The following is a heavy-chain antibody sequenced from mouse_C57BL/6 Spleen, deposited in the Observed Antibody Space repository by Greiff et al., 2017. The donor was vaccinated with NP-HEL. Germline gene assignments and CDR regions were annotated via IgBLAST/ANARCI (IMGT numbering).Heavy chain of an antibody. V-gene: IGHV5-9-1*02. J-gene: IGHJ4*01. CDR1: GFTFSSYA. Sequence: EVMLVESGEGLVKPGGSLKLSCAASGFTFSSYAMSWVRQTPEKRLEWVAYISSGGDYIYYADTVKGRFTISRDNARNTLYLQMSSLKSEDTAMYYCTRDRGTGTSEYYYAMDYWGQGTSVTVSS. CDR2: ISSGGDYI. D-gene: IGHD4-1*01. CDR3: TRDRGTGTSEYYYAMDY.